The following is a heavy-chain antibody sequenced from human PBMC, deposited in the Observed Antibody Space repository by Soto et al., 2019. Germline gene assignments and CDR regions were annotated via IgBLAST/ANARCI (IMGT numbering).Heavy chain of an antibody. J-gene: IGHJ2*01. Sequence: QVQLVQSGAEVKKPGSSATVSCKASGGTFSSYTISWVRQAPGQGLEWMGGIIPIFGTANYAQKFQGRVTITADESTRTAYMELSSLRSEDTAVYYCARGNHRWLQLWYFDLWGRGTLVTVSS. CDR3: ARGNHRWLQLWYFDL. V-gene: IGHV1-69*12. D-gene: IGHD5-12*01. CDR2: IIPIFGTA. CDR1: GGTFSSYT.